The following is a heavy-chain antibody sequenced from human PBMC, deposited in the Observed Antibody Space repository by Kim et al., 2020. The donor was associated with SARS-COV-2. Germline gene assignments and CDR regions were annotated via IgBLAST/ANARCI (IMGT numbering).Heavy chain of an antibody. V-gene: IGHV4-34*01. CDR1: GGSFSGYY. J-gene: IGHJ4*02. D-gene: IGHD3-10*01. CDR3: ARGLLGYYGSGSYRVSSSFDY. Sequence: SETLSLTCAVYGGSFSGYYWSWIRQPPGKGLEWIGEINHSGSTNYNPSLKSRVTISVDTSKNQFSLKLSSVTAADTAVYYCARGLLGYYGSGSYRVSSSFDYWGQGTLVTVSS. CDR2: INHSGST.